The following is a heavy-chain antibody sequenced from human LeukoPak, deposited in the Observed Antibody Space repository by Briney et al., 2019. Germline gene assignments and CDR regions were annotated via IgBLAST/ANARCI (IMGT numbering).Heavy chain of an antibody. Sequence: ASVKVSCKASGYTFTGYYMHWVRQAPGQGLEWMGWINPNSGGTNYAQKFQGRVTMTRDTSISTAYMELSRLRSDDTAVYYCARGSSVSSGWYNWFDPWGQGTLVTVSS. V-gene: IGHV1-2*02. CDR2: INPNSGGT. D-gene: IGHD6-19*01. CDR1: GYTFTGYY. J-gene: IGHJ5*02. CDR3: ARGSSVSSGWYNWFDP.